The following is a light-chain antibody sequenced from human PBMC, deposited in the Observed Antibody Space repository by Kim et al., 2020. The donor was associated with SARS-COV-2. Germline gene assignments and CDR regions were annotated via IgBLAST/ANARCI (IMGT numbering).Light chain of an antibody. CDR3: QSRDSGGNVL. CDR1: SLRSYY. V-gene: IGLV3-19*01. J-gene: IGLJ2*01. Sequence: SSELTQDPAVSVALGQTVRITCQGDSLRSYYATCYQQRPRQAPVLVIYGRNTRPSGIPDRFSGSSSGNTASLTITGAQAEDEADFYCQSRDSGGNVLFGGGTKLTVL. CDR2: GRN.